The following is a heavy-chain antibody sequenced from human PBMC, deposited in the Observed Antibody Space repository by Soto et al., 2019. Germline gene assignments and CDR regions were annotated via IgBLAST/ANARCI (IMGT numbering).Heavy chain of an antibody. J-gene: IGHJ6*02. D-gene: IGHD6-6*01. CDR3: ARELYSSSSHYYYGMDV. CDR1: GFTFSSYG. Sequence: PGGSLRLSCAASGFTFSSYGMHWVCQAPGKGLEWVAVIWYDGSNKYYADSVKGRFTISRDNSKNTLNLQMNSLRAEDTAVYYCARELYSSSSHYYYGMDVWGQGTTVTVSS. V-gene: IGHV3-33*01. CDR2: IWYDGSNK.